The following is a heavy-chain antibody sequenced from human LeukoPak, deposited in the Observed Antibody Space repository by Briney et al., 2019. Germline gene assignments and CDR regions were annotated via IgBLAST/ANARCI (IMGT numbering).Heavy chain of an antibody. CDR3: RSSGWPNNWFDS. CDR1: GGSVSSGGYS. Sequence: PSETLSLTCTVSGGSVSSGGYSWAWIRQPQGKGLEWIGTLHSSGSTNYGSSLKSRVSMSADSSKNQFSLRLTSVTAADPAVCARRSSGWPNNWFDSWGQGTLVTVSS. CDR2: LHSSGST. V-gene: IGHV4-39*07. D-gene: IGHD6-19*01. J-gene: IGHJ5*01.